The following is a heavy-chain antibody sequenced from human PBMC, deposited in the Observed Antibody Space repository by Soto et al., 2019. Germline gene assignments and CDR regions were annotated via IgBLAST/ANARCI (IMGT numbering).Heavy chain of an antibody. Sequence: LRLSCAASGFSFSSYSLNWFRQAPGKGLEWVSSISGTSTDIYYTDLVKGRFTISRDNVKNSLYLQMNSLRAEDTAVYYCARESDPAKAFDSWGQGTMVTVSS. CDR3: ARESDPAKAFDS. V-gene: IGHV3-21*01. CDR1: GFSFSSYS. CDR2: ISGTSTDI. J-gene: IGHJ3*02.